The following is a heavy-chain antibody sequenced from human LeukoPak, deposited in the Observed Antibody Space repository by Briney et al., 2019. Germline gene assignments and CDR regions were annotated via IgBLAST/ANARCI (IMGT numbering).Heavy chain of an antibody. CDR2: IYYSGST. V-gene: IGHV4-39*07. Sequence: SETLSLTCTVSGGSISSSSYYWGWIRQPPGKGLEWIGSIYYSGSTYYNPSLKSRVTISVDTSKNQFSLKLSSVTAADTAVYYCARAPGWELLDNYFDYWGQGTLVTVSS. CDR1: GGSISSSSYY. D-gene: IGHD1-26*01. J-gene: IGHJ4*02. CDR3: ARAPGWELLDNYFDY.